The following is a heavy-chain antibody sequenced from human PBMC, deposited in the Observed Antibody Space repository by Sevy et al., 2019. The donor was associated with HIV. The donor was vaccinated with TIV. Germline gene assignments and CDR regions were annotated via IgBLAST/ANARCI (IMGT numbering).Heavy chain of an antibody. CDR1: GYTFTDYY. D-gene: IGHD3-10*01. CDR2: INPNNGGT. Sequence: ASVTVSCRASGYTFTDYYLHWVRQAPGQGLEWMGWINPNNGGTEHAQRFQGRVAMTRDTSISTVYMELSRLRSDDTAVYYCARASHVSGSYTNDYWGQGTLVTVSS. J-gene: IGHJ4*02. CDR3: ARASHVSGSYTNDY. V-gene: IGHV1-2*02.